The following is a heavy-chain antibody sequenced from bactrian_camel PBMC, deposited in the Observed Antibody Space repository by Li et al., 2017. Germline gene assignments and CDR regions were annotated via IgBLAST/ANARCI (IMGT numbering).Heavy chain of an antibody. CDR2: IYSADGTA. CDR1: GFTFSNYD. J-gene: IGHJ4*01. D-gene: IGHD6*01. V-gene: IGHV3S40*01. Sequence: VQLVESGGGLVQPGGSLRLSCAASGFTFSNYDMGWVRQAPGREREAVASIYSADGTADYADSVKGRFTISQDYGKNTVYLQMNNLKPEDTAMYYCAARQSRGFSWICHTRSEYKDWGQGTQVTVS. CDR3: AARQSRGFSWICHTRSEYKD.